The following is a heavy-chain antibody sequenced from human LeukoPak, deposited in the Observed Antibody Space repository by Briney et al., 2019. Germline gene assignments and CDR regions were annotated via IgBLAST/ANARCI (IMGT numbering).Heavy chain of an antibody. D-gene: IGHD2-15*01. CDR3: ARDWGYCSGGSCPLDY. J-gene: IGHJ4*02. V-gene: IGHV3-33*01. Sequence: GRSLRLSCAASGFTFTTYGMHWDRQAPGKGLEWVAVIWFDGSNKNYADSVKGRFTISRDNSKNTLYLQMNSLRAEDTAVYYCARDWGYCSGGSCPLDYWGQGSLVTVSS. CDR1: GFTFTTYG. CDR2: IWFDGSNK.